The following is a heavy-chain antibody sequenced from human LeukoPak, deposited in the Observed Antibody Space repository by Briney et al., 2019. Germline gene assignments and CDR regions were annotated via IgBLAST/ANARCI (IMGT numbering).Heavy chain of an antibody. D-gene: IGHD2-15*01. CDR3: ARDKRDCSGGSCYYYGMDV. Sequence: ASVTVSCKASGYTFTSYAMHWVRQAPGQRLEWMGWINAGNGNTKYSQKFQGRVTITRDTSASTAYMELSSLRSEDTAVYYCARDKRDCSGGSCYYYGMDVWGQGTTVTVSS. J-gene: IGHJ6*02. CDR2: INAGNGNT. V-gene: IGHV1-3*01. CDR1: GYTFTSYA.